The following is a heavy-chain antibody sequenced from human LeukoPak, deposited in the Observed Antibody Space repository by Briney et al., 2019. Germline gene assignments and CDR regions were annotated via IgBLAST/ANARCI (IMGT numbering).Heavy chain of an antibody. CDR2: INHSGST. D-gene: IGHD6-13*01. CDR3: ARVGTSAAAGIKGFDY. V-gene: IGHV4-34*01. CDR1: GGSFSGYY. J-gene: IGHJ4*02. Sequence: SETLSLTCAVYGGSFSGYYWSWIRQPPGKGLEWIGEINHSGSTNYNPSLKSRVTISVDTSKNQFSLKLSSVTAADTAVYYCARVGTSAAAGIKGFDYWGQGTLVTVSS.